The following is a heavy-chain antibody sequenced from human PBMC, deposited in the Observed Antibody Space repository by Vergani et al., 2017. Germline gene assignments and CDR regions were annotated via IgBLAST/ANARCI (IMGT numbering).Heavy chain of an antibody. J-gene: IGHJ4*02. CDR2: IIPRFGTT. CDR3: ATGISTGNFGIDS. Sequence: QVHLVQSGSEVRRPGSSVKVSCKASGGTFNYNAINWVRQAPGQGLEWMGGIIPRFGTTHYAERFQGRLTITADESTATANMELSSLRSEDTAVYYCATGISTGNFGIDSWGQGTLVTVSS. V-gene: IGHV1-69*01. CDR1: GGTFNYNA. D-gene: IGHD1-7*01.